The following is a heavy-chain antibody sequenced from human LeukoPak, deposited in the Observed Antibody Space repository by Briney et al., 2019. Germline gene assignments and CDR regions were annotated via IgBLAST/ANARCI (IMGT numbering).Heavy chain of an antibody. D-gene: IGHD3-22*01. CDR3: ARAQDSSGYDAFDI. V-gene: IGHV1-69*02. Sequence: SVKVSCKASGGTFSSYTISWVRQAPGQGLEWMGRIIPILGIANYAQKFQGRVAITADKSTSTAYMELSSLRSEDTAVYYCARAQDSSGYDAFDIWGQGTMVTVSS. CDR1: GGTFSSYT. J-gene: IGHJ3*02. CDR2: IIPILGIA.